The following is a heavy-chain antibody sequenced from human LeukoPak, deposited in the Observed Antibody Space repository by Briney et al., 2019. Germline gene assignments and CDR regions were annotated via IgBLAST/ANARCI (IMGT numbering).Heavy chain of an antibody. CDR3: ARSVVAATRVIDY. J-gene: IGHJ4*02. CDR1: GGSISGCSYY. CDR2: IYYSGST. Sequence: SETLSLTCTVYGGSISGCSYYWGWIRQPPGKGLEWIGSIYYSGSTYYNPSLKSRVTISVDTSKNQFSLKLSSVTAADTAVYYCARSVVAATRVIDYWGQGTLVTVSS. V-gene: IGHV4-39*01. D-gene: IGHD2-15*01.